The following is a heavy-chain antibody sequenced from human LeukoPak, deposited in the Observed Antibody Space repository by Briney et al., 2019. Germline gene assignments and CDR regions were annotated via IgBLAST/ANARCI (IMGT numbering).Heavy chain of an antibody. Sequence: GGSLRLSCAASGFTFSSYAMSWVRQAPGKGLEWVSAISGSGGRTYSADSVKGRFTISRENSMNTLYLQMNNLRAEDTAVYYCAKDRGSSWSIYYFDYWGQGNLVTVSS. CDR1: GFTFSSYA. CDR3: AKDRGSSWSIYYFDY. J-gene: IGHJ4*02. CDR2: ISGSGGRT. D-gene: IGHD6-13*01. V-gene: IGHV3-23*01.